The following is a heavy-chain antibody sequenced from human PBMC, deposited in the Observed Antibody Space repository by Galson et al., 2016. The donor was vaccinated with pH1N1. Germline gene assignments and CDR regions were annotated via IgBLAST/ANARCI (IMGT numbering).Heavy chain of an antibody. V-gene: IGHV3-30*18. CDR1: GFPFSTYG. CDR3: AKGASAAATLDY. D-gene: IGHD6-13*01. Sequence: SLRLSCAASGFPFSTYGMHWVRQAPGKGLEWLAVISYHGENIHYAASVKGRFTISRANSKNTLFLQMSRLRSQDTAVYYCAKGASAAATLDYWGRGTLLTVSS. J-gene: IGHJ4*02. CDR2: ISYHGENI.